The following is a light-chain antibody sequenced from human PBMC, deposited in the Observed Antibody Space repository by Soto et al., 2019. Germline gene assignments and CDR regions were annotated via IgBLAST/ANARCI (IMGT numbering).Light chain of an antibody. Sequence: EIVLTQSPGSLSLSPGERATLSCRASQSVSSTFFAWYQQRPGQAPRLLMYGASSRATGIPERFSGSGSGTDFTLTIRRLEPEDFAVYYCQQFDSSVTLGQGTKVEIK. V-gene: IGKV3-20*01. CDR2: GAS. CDR1: QSVSSTF. CDR3: QQFDSSVT. J-gene: IGKJ1*01.